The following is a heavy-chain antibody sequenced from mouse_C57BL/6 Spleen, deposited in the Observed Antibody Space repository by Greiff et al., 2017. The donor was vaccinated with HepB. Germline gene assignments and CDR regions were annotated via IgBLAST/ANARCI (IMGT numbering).Heavy chain of an antibody. CDR2: IRDGGSYT. CDR3: ARDNYDYDVPY. CDR1: GFTFSSYA. D-gene: IGHD2-4*01. V-gene: IGHV5-4*01. Sequence: EGKLVESGGGLVKPGGSLKPSCGASGFTFSSYALSWGRPTPEKRRGWGATIRDGGSYTYYPDNVKGRFTISRDNAKNNLYLQMSHLKSEDTAMYYCARDNYDYDVPYWGQGTLVTVSA. J-gene: IGHJ3*01.